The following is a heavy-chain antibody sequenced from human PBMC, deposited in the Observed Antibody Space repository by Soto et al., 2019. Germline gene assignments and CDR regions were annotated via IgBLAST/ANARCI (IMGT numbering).Heavy chain of an antibody. CDR1: GGSFNGYY. CDR3: ARGYSVTSYYYYGMDV. J-gene: IGHJ6*02. Sequence: LSLTCAVYGGSFNGYYWSWIRQPPGKGLEWIGEINQSGSTNYNPSLKSRVTISVDTSKNQFSLKVSSVTAADTAVYYCARGYSVTSYYYYGMDVWGQGTTVTVSS. D-gene: IGHD4-17*01. V-gene: IGHV4-34*01. CDR2: INQSGST.